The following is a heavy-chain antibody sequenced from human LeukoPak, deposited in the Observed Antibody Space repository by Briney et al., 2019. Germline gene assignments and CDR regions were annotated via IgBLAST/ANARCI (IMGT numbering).Heavy chain of an antibody. V-gene: IGHV1-2*02. Sequence: ASVKVSCKASGYTFTGYYMHWVRQAPGQGLEWMGWINPNSSGTNYAQKFQGRVTMTRDTSISTAYMELSRLRSGDTAVYYCARDALHYRLYYYMDVWGKGTTVTVSS. CDR3: ARDALHYRLYYYMDV. CDR1: GYTFTGYY. CDR2: INPNSSGT. J-gene: IGHJ6*03. D-gene: IGHD1-26*01.